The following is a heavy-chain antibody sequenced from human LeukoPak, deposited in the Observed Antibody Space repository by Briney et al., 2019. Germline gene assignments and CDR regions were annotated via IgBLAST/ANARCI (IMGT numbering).Heavy chain of an antibody. CDR2: IYYNGDT. Sequence: SETLSLTCTVSGDSISSSSYYWGWIRQPPGKGLEWIGNIYYNGDTYYNPSLKSRVTISVDTSKNQFSLKLSSVTAADTAVYYCARQAGIVVVPAASPYMDVWGKGTTVTVSS. CDR3: ARQAGIVVVPAASPYMDV. J-gene: IGHJ6*03. D-gene: IGHD2-2*01. V-gene: IGHV4-39*01. CDR1: GDSISSSSYY.